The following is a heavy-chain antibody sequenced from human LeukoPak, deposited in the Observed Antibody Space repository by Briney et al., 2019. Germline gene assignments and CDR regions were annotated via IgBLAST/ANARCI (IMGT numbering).Heavy chain of an antibody. Sequence: GGSLRLSCAASGFTFSSYWMHWVRQAPGKGLVWVSRINSDGSSTSYADSVKGRFTISRDNAENTLYLQMNSLRAEDTAVYYCARDYGGGRTTNWFDPWGQGTLVTVSS. J-gene: IGHJ5*02. CDR1: GFTFSSYW. D-gene: IGHD4-17*01. CDR2: INSDGSST. V-gene: IGHV3-74*01. CDR3: ARDYGGGRTTNWFDP.